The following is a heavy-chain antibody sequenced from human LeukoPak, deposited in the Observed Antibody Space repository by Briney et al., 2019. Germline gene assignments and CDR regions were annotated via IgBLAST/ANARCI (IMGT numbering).Heavy chain of an antibody. CDR1: GGSISSGGYY. CDR3: ARGTTVVTPEYFQH. Sequence: SETLSLTCTVSGGSISSGGYYWSWIRQHPGKGLEWIGYIYYSGSTYYNPSLKSRVTISVDTSKNQFSLKLSSVTAANTAVYYCARGTTVVTPEYFQHWGQGTLVTVSS. V-gene: IGHV4-31*03. CDR2: IYYSGST. D-gene: IGHD4-23*01. J-gene: IGHJ1*01.